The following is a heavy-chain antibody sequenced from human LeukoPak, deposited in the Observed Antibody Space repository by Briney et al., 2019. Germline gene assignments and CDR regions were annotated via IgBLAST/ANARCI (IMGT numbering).Heavy chain of an antibody. Sequence: GGSLRLSCAASGFTFSSYEMNWVRQAPGKGLEWVSYISSSGSTIYYADSVKGRFTISRDNAKNSLYLQMNSLRAEDTAVYYCARSSLWALDFDYWGQGTLVTVSS. V-gene: IGHV3-48*03. CDR1: GFTFSSYE. CDR3: ARSSLWALDFDY. D-gene: IGHD3-10*01. CDR2: ISSSGSTI. J-gene: IGHJ4*02.